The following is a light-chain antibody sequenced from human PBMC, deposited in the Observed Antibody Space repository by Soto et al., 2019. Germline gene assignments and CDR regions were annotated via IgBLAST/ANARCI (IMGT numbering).Light chain of an antibody. Sequence: DIVMTQSPDSLAVSLGERATINCKSSQSVLYRSNNKNYLAWYQQKPGRLPKLLISWASTRESGVSDRFSGTGSRSAFTLTLFSLHAEDVAVYYCQQYNIHPWTFGQGTKVEIK. J-gene: IGKJ1*01. CDR2: WAS. CDR1: QSVLYRSNNKNY. CDR3: QQYNIHPWT. V-gene: IGKV4-1*01.